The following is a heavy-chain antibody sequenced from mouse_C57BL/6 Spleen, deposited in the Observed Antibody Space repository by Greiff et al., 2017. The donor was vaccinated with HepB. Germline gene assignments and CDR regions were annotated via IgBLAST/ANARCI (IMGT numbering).Heavy chain of an antibody. Sequence: QVQLQQPGAELVKPGASVKMSCKASGYTFTSYWITWVPQRPGQGLAWIGDIYPGSGSTNYNEKFQSKATLTVDTSSSTAYMQLSSLTSEDSAVFDCARSYYGSSPDYYAMDYWGQGTSVTVSS. D-gene: IGHD1-1*01. CDR3: ARSYYGSSPDYYAMDY. CDR2: IYPGSGST. J-gene: IGHJ4*01. CDR1: GYTFTSYW. V-gene: IGHV1-55*01.